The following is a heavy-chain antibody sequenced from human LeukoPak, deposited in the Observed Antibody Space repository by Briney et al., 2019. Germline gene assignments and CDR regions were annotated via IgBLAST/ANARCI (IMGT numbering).Heavy chain of an antibody. CDR1: GGSISSGGYY. CDR2: IYYSGST. V-gene: IGHV4-31*03. Sequence: SQTLSLTCTVSGGSISSGGYYWSWFRQHPGKGLEWIGYIYYSGSTYYNPSLKSRVTISVDTSKNQFSLKLSSVTAADTAVYYCARDFDYGDYTGAFDIWGQGTMVTVSS. D-gene: IGHD4-17*01. J-gene: IGHJ3*02. CDR3: ARDFDYGDYTGAFDI.